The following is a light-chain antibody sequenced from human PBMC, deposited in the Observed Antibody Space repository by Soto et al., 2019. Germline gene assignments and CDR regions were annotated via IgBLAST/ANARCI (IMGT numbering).Light chain of an antibody. CDR1: QSISSW. CDR2: DAS. V-gene: IGKV1-5*01. Sequence: DIQMTQSPSTLSASVGDRVTITCRASQSISSWLAWYQQKPGKAPKLLIYDASSLESGVPSRFSGSGSGTDFTLSISRLETEDFAVYYCQYYDESMWTFGQGTKVEVK. CDR3: QYYDESMWT. J-gene: IGKJ1*01.